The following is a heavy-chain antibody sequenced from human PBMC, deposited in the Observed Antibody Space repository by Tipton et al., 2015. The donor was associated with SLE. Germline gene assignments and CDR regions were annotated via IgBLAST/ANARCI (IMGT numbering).Heavy chain of an antibody. J-gene: IGHJ4*02. CDR2: IYYSGGT. CDR1: GGSMSTYY. D-gene: IGHD4-17*01. CDR3: ARGLYGDEPGY. V-gene: IGHV4-59*12. Sequence: TLSLTCTVSGGSMSTYYWSWIRLPPGKGLEWIGYIYYSGGTSYNPSLNSRVTISVDTSKNQFSLKLTSLTAADTAVYYCARGLYGDEPGYWGQGTLVTVSS.